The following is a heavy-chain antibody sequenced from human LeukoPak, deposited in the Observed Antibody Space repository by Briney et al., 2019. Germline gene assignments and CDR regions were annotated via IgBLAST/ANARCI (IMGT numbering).Heavy chain of an antibody. J-gene: IGHJ4*02. V-gene: IGHV3-23*01. CDR3: AKDATMIVVIGYFDY. CDR2: INYSGDST. CDR1: GFTFSDYA. Sequence: GGSLRLSCVASGFTFSDYATNWVRQAPGKGLEWVSTINYSGDSTYYADSVKGRFTISRDNAKNTLYLQMNSLRAEDTAVYFCAKDATMIVVIGYFDYWGQGTLVTVSS. D-gene: IGHD3-22*01.